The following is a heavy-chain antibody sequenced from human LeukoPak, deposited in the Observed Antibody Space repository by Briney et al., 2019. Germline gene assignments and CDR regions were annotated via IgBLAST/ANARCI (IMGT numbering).Heavy chain of an antibody. CDR3: ARDHRIGGS. CDR2: IYSDGST. J-gene: IGHJ4*02. V-gene: IGHV3-53*01. D-gene: IGHD3-16*01. Sequence: GGSLRLSCAASGFTVSTNSMTWVRQPPGNGLEWVSVIYSDGSTFYAASVKGRFIISRDNSKNTLYLQMNSLRVDDTAVYFCARDHRIGGSWGQGTLVTVSS. CDR1: GFTVSTNS.